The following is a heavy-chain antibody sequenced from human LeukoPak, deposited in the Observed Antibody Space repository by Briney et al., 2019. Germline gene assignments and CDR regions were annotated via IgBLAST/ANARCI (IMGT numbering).Heavy chain of an antibody. CDR2: RGSGGST. V-gene: IGHV3-23*01. CDR3: VKGTGVSHYSSYAY. CDR1: GFTLNNYA. D-gene: IGHD3/OR15-3a*01. J-gene: IGHJ4*02. Sequence: PGGSLRLSCAASGFTLNNYAMSWVRQAPGKGLEWVSTRGSGGSTYYADSVRGRFTISRDSAKNSLHLEMNNLSAEDTAVYYCVKGTGVSHYSSYAYWGQGTLVTVSS.